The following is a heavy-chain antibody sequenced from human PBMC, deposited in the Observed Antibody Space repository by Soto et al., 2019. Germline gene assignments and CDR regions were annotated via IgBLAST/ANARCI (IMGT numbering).Heavy chain of an antibody. CDR2: IWYDGNTK. J-gene: IGHJ6*02. V-gene: IGHV3-33*01. Sequence: GGSLRLSCTASGFTFNSYGFNWDRQAPGKGLEWVAVIWYDGNTKYYADSVKGRFTISRDNLRSTVYLQMNSLTAEDTAVYYCARPLVAPVAGPYYYGMDVWGQGTAVTVSS. D-gene: IGHD6-19*01. CDR3: ARPLVAPVAGPYYYGMDV. CDR1: GFTFNSYG.